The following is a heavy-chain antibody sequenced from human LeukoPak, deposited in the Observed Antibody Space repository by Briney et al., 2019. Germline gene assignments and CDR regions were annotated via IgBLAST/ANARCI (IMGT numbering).Heavy chain of an antibody. CDR2: LCYSWRT. D-gene: IGHD3-10*01. J-gene: IGHJ3*02. Sequence: PSDTLSLTCTVSGGSISSYYWSWIRQPPGKGLEWIGYLCYSWRTTSNPSLKSRVTISVDTSKNQFSLKLSSVTAADTAVYYCARHKPGSYAFDIWGQGTMVTVSS. CDR3: ARHKPGSYAFDI. CDR1: GGSISSYY. V-gene: IGHV4-59*08.